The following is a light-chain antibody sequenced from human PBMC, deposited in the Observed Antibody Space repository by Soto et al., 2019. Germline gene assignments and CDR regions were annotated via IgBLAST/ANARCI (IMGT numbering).Light chain of an antibody. CDR2: GAS. Sequence: TQNPSTLSVFPGGSATLSFRASQTIDSNLAWYQQKPGQAPRLLLYGASTRATGIPVRFSGSGFGTEFTLTISSLQSEDFAVYYCQQRAGSSTFGQGRLLAIK. CDR3: QQRAGSST. J-gene: IGKJ5*01. V-gene: IGKV3-15*01. CDR1: QTIDSN.